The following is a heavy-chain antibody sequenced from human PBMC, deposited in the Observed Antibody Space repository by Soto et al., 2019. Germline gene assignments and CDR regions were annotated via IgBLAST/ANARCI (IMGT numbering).Heavy chain of an antibody. J-gene: IGHJ4*02. CDR2: INGDGTGT. Sequence: EVQLVEPGGGLVQPGGSLRLSCAASGFTFSNYWMHWVRQAPGKGLVWVSRINGDGTGTNYADSVKGQFTISRDNAKNTLYLQMNSLRAEDTAVYYCGRGASGSYRLDYWGQGTLVTVSS. D-gene: IGHD3-10*01. V-gene: IGHV3-74*01. CDR1: GFTFSNYW. CDR3: GRGASGSYRLDY.